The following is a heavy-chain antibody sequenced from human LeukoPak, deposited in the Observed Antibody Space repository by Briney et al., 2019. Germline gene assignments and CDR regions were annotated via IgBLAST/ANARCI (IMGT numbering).Heavy chain of an antibody. CDR2: LYNSGST. CDR1: GGSISTYY. CDR3: ARHGGSYSFDY. J-gene: IGHJ4*02. V-gene: IGHV4-59*08. Sequence: SETLSLTRTGSGGSISTYYWSWIRQPPAKGLEWIGFLYNSGSTNYNPSLNSRVTISVDTSKNQFSLKLSSVTAADTAVYYCARHGGSYSFDYWGQGTLVTVSS. D-gene: IGHD1-26*01.